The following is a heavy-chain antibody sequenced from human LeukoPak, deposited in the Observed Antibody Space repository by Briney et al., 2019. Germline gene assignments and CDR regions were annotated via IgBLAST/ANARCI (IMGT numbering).Heavy chain of an antibody. Sequence: GGSLRLSCAASAFTFPTYGMIWVRQAPGKGLEWVSSITESGDNTYYADSVKGRFTISRDNSKNTLYLQMNSLRAEDTAVYYCAAKTRLSAVTSYYYVDVWGKGTTATVSS. CDR2: ITESGDNT. CDR3: AAKTRLSAVTSYYYVDV. V-gene: IGHV3-23*01. CDR1: AFTFPTYG. J-gene: IGHJ6*03. D-gene: IGHD3-10*01.